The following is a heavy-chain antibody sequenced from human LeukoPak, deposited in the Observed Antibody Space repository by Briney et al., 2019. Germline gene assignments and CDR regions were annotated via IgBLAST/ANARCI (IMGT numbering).Heavy chain of an antibody. D-gene: IGHD2-2*01. Sequence: ASVMVSCKASGYTFTAYHMHWVRQAPGQGLEWMGRINPNSGDTNYAQKFQGRVTMTRDTSISTAYMELSRLRSDDTAVYYCARDYCSSTSCLFDYWGQGTLVSVSS. CDR3: ARDYCSSTSCLFDY. V-gene: IGHV1-2*06. J-gene: IGHJ4*02. CDR1: GYTFTAYH. CDR2: INPNSGDT.